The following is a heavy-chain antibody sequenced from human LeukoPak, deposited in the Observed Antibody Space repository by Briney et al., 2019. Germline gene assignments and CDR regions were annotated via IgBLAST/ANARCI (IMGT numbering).Heavy chain of an antibody. CDR2: IQTDGSDK. CDR1: GFTFSSFG. J-gene: IGHJ6*03. D-gene: IGHD2-2*01. V-gene: IGHV3-30*02. Sequence: GGSLRLSCAGSGFTFSSFGMHWVRQAPGKGLEWVIFIQTDGSDKYYADSVKGRFTVSRDNSKNTLYLQMNSLRPEDTAVYYCAKDHCSSTSCHEAIYMDVWGKGTTVTISS. CDR3: AKDHCSSTSCHEAIYMDV.